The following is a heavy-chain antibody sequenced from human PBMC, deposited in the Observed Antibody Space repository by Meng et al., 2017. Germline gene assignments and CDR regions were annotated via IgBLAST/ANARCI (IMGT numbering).Heavy chain of an antibody. CDR3: ATRGNPYLDC. J-gene: IGHJ4*02. V-gene: IGHV1-18*01. Sequence: QGKLVQSGAEVKKPGAPVKVSCNASAHTLSSDGFAWVRQAPGQGLEWMGWINAYNGYTDYAQKFLGRVTPTTDTSTNTGYMELRSLTSDDTAVYYCATRGNPYLDCWGQGTLVTVSS. CDR1: AHTLSSDG. CDR2: INAYNGYT.